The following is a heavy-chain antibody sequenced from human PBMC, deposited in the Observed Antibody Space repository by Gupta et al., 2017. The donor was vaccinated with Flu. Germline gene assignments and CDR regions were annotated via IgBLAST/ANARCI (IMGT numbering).Heavy chain of an antibody. Sequence: APGKGLEWVSCINWNSGKIAYADSVKGRFTISRDNAKNSLYLQMNSLRAEDTALYYCAKDRRHDFWSGPDEIVSYHDGMDVWGQGTTVTVSS. D-gene: IGHD3-3*01. CDR3: AKDRRHDFWSGPDEIVSYHDGMDV. J-gene: IGHJ6*02. V-gene: IGHV3-9*01. CDR2: INWNSGKI.